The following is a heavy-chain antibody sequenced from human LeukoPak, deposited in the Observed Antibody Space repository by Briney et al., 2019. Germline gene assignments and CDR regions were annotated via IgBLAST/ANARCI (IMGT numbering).Heavy chain of an antibody. CDR2: INYKEST. V-gene: IGHV4-59*12. CDR3: AGLRYVGSPMIYYYMDV. CDR1: GGSITSYY. D-gene: IGHD1-26*01. J-gene: IGHJ6*03. Sequence: SETLSLTCTVSGGSITSYYWSWIRQSAGQGLEWIGYINYKESTNYNPSLKSRVTMSVDTSKNQFSLRLSSVTAADTAVYFCAGLRYVGSPMIYYYMDVWGKGTTVTISS.